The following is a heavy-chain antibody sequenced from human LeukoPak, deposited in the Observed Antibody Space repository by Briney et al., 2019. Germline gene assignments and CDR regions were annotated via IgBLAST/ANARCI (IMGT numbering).Heavy chain of an antibody. CDR3: SRGIVGVYYFDP. CDR2: IRNKGYGGTT. D-gene: IGHD2-15*01. V-gene: IGHV3-49*04. J-gene: IGHJ5*02. CDR1: GFTFGDYA. Sequence: GGSLRLSCAASGFTFGDYAITWVRQAPGKGLEWVSFIRNKGYGGTTDYAASVRGRFTISRDDSKSVAYLQMNSLKTEDTAVYYCSRGIVGVYYFDPWGQGTLVTVSS.